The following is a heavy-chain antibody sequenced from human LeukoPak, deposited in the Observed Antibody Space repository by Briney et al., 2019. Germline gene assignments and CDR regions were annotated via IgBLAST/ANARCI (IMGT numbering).Heavy chain of an antibody. CDR3: ARQKVYYDSFGQYNTWFDP. CDR2: VYHTGGT. J-gene: IGHJ5*02. CDR1: GGSVGSVSSY. V-gene: IGHV4-61*01. Sequence: SETLSLTCTVSGGSVGSVSSYWTWIRQPPGKGLEWIGYVYHTGGTKYNPSLKSRVTISLDTPKNQFSLRLSSVTAADTAVYYCARQKVYYDSFGQYNTWFDPWGQGTPVTVSS. D-gene: IGHD3-22*01.